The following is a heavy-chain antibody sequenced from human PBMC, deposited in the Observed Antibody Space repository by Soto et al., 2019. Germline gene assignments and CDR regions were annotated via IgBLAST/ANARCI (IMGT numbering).Heavy chain of an antibody. V-gene: IGHV4-4*02. CDR2: IYHSRST. CDR3: AGVAYYDIWSGYYKVCWFDP. D-gene: IGHD3-3*01. Sequence: SETLSFTCAVSGGSISSSNWWSWVRQPPGKGLAWIGEIYHSRSTNYNPSLKRRVTISVDKSKNHFSLRLSSVTAADAAVYDCAGVAYYDIWSGYYKVCWFDPWGQGTLVTVSS. J-gene: IGHJ5*02. CDR1: GGSISSSNW.